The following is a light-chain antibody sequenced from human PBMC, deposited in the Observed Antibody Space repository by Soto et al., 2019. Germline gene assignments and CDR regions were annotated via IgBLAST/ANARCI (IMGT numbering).Light chain of an antibody. CDR3: ISYTSSGTEI. Sequence: QSALTQPASVSGSPGQSITMSCTGTSSDVGAYDYVSWYQHLPGKAPKLIIYHVTNRPSAVSNRFSGSKSGNTASLTISGLQAEDEADYYCISYTSSGTEIFGGGTKLTVL. CDR2: HVT. CDR1: SSDVGAYDY. V-gene: IGLV2-14*03. J-gene: IGLJ2*01.